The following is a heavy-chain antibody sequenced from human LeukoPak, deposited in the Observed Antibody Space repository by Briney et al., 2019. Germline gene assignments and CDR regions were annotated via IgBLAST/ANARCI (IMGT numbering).Heavy chain of an antibody. J-gene: IGHJ4*02. V-gene: IGHV3-74*01. Sequence: AGGSLRLSFTASGFTFSNCFMHWVRQAPGKGLVWVSHIKSDGGSAIYADSVKGRFTVSRDNAKNALYLQMNSLRAEDTAVYYCTRGCLYTTVSDYWGQGTLVTVSS. D-gene: IGHD2-2*02. CDR1: GFTFSNCF. CDR3: TRGCLYTTVSDY. CDR2: IKSDGGSA.